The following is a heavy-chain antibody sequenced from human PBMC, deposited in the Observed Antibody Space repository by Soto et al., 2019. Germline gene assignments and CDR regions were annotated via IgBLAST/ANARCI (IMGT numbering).Heavy chain of an antibody. CDR1: GFTFSSYG. Sequence: GGSLRLSCAASGFTFSSYGMHWVRQAPGKGLEWVAVISYDGSNKYYADSVKGRFTIPRDNSKNTLYLQMNSLRAEDTAVYYYAKDRAVVYQLLSYYYYYGMDVWGQGTTVTVSS. D-gene: IGHD2-2*01. CDR3: AKDRAVVYQLLSYYYYYGMDV. CDR2: ISYDGSNK. V-gene: IGHV3-30*18. J-gene: IGHJ6*02.